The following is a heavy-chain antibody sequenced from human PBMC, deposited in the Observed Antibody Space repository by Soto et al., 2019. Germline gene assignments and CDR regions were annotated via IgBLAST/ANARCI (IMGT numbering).Heavy chain of an antibody. V-gene: IGHV4-31*03. Sequence: QVQLQESGPGLVKPSQTLSLTCTVSGGSISSGGYYWSWIRQHPGKGLEWIGYIYYSGSTYYNPSLKSRVTISEDTSKNQFSLKLSSVTAADTAVYYCACRGYYDSSGYYQYFDYWGQGTLVTVSS. D-gene: IGHD3-22*01. CDR3: ACRGYYDSSGYYQYFDY. CDR2: IYYSGST. J-gene: IGHJ4*02. CDR1: GGSISSGGYY.